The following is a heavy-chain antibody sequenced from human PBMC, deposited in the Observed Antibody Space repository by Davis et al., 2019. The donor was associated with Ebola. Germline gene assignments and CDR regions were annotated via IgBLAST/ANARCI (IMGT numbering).Heavy chain of an antibody. CDR2: INHSGST. Sequence: PSETLSLTCAVYGGSFSGYYWSWIRQPPGKGLEWIGEINHSGSTNYNPSLKSRVTISVDTSKNQFSLKLSSVTAADTAIYYCARERQQLVQHFQHWGQGTLVTVSS. CDR3: ARERQQLVQHFQH. V-gene: IGHV4-34*01. J-gene: IGHJ1*01. CDR1: GGSFSGYY. D-gene: IGHD6-13*01.